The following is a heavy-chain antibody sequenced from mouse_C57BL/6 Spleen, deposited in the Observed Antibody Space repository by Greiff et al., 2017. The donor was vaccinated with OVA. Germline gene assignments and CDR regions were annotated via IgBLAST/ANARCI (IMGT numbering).Heavy chain of an antibody. CDR1: GFTFTDYY. V-gene: IGHV7-3*01. J-gene: IGHJ2*01. D-gene: IGHD1-1*01. Sequence: EVQLVESGGGLVQPGGSLSLSCAASGFTFTDYYMSWVRQPPGKALEWLGFIRNKANGYTTEYSASVKGRFTISRDNSQSILYLQMNALRAEDSATYYCARYRDNYYDGSSYGYFDYWGQGTTLTVSS. CDR2: IRNKANGYTT. CDR3: ARYRDNYYDGSSYGYFDY.